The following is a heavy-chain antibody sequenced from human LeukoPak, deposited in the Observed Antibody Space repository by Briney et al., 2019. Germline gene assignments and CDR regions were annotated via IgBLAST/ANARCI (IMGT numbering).Heavy chain of an antibody. CDR2: IKSKTDGGTI. Sequence: GGSLRLSCAASGFTFNSAWMSWVRQAPGKGLEWVGRIKSKTDGGTIDYAAPVNGRFTISRDDSRSTVYLQMDSLKTEDTAVYYCTTDSGNYWGQGTLVTVSS. CDR1: GFTFNSAW. CDR3: TTDSGNY. J-gene: IGHJ4*02. V-gene: IGHV3-15*01. D-gene: IGHD1-14*01.